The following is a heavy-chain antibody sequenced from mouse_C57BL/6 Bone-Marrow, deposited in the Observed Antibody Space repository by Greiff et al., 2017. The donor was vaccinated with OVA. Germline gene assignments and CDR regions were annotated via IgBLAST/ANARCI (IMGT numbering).Heavy chain of an antibody. CDR1: GFTFSSYG. CDR2: ISSGGSYT. V-gene: IGHV5-6*01. D-gene: IGHD1-1*01. J-gene: IGHJ2*01. Sequence: EVQRVESGGDLVKPGGSLKLSCAASGFTFSSYGMSWVRQTPDKRLEWVATISSGGSYTYYPDSVKGRFTFSRDNAKNTLYLQMSSLKSEDTAVYYGARHGDYGSFFDYWGQGTTLTVSS. CDR3: ARHGDYGSFFDY.